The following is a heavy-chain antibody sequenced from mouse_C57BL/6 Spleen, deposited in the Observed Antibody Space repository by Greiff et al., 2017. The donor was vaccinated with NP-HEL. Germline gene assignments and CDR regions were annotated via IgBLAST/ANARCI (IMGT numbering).Heavy chain of an antibody. CDR3: ASQGIYYGNYGYIDV. Sequence: EVQVVESGGGLVQPGGSLKLSCAASGFNFSDYYMYWVRQTPEKRLEWVAYISNGGGSTYYPDTVKGRFTISRDNAKNTLYLQMSRLKSEDTAVYYGASQGIYYGNYGYIDVWGKGTTVTVSS. CDR2: ISNGGGST. D-gene: IGHD2-1*01. J-gene: IGHJ1*03. CDR1: GFNFSDYY. V-gene: IGHV5-12*01.